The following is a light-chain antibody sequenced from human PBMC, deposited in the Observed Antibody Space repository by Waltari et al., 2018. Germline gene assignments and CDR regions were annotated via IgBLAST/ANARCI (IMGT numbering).Light chain of an antibody. V-gene: IGLV1-47*01. CDR3: GGWDDSLNGWV. CDR1: TSNIGNNH. Sequence: QSVMTQPPSASGTPVQRVTLSCSGSTSNIGNNHVYWYQQLPGAAPKLLIYRNNQRPSGVPDRFSVSKSGTSASLAISGLRSEDEGDYYCGGWDDSLNGWVFGGGTKLTVL. J-gene: IGLJ3*02. CDR2: RNN.